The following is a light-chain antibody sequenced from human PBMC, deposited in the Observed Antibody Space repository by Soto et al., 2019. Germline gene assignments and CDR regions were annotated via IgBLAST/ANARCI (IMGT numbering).Light chain of an antibody. CDR1: SRHSNYA. CDR2: LNRDRSH. CDR3: PTCGTGIVI. J-gene: IGLJ2*01. V-gene: IGLV4-69*01. Sequence: QPVLTQSPSASASLGASVNLTCTLSSRHSNYAIAWHQQQPQQGPRHLMKLNRDRSHRTGDGNPNRCSDASSGAERYLTISSLESEDEAYYYCPTCGTGIVIFGGGTKLTVL.